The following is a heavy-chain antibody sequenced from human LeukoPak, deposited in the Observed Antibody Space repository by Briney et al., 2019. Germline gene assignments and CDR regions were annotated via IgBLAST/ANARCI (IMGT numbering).Heavy chain of an antibody. Sequence: GGSLRLSCTVSGFTVSSNSMSWVRLAPGKGLEWVSFIYSDNTHYSDSVKGRFTISRDNSKDTLYLQMNSLRAEDTAVYYCARRAGAYSHPYDYWGQGTLVTVSS. D-gene: IGHD4/OR15-4a*01. CDR2: IYSDNT. V-gene: IGHV3-53*01. J-gene: IGHJ4*02. CDR3: ARRAGAYSHPYDY. CDR1: GFTVSSNS.